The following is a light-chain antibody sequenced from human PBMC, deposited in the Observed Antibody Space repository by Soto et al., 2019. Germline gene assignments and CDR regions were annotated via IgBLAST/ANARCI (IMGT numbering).Light chain of an antibody. CDR2: LGS. J-gene: IGKJ1*01. CDR3: MQALQTLGT. Sequence: DIVMTQSPLSLPVTPGEPASISCRSSQSLLHSNGYNYLDWYLQKPGQSPQLLIYLGSNRASGVPDRFSGSGSGTDFTLKISRVEAEDVGVYYGMQALQTLGTFGQGTKVEIK. V-gene: IGKV2-28*01. CDR1: QSLLHSNGYNY.